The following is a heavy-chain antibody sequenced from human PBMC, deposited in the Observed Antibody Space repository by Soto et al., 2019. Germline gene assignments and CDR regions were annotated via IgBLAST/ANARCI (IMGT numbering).Heavy chain of an antibody. Sequence: PGGSLRLSCAASGFTFSDYYMSWIRQAPGKGLEWVSYISSGGSTIYYADSVKGRFTISRDNAKNSLYLQMNSLRAEDTAVYYCARAYYDFWSGYSQPYYYYGMDVWGQGTTVTVSS. CDR3: ARAYYDFWSGYSQPYYYYGMDV. V-gene: IGHV3-11*01. CDR1: GFTFSDYY. J-gene: IGHJ6*02. D-gene: IGHD3-3*01. CDR2: ISSGGSTI.